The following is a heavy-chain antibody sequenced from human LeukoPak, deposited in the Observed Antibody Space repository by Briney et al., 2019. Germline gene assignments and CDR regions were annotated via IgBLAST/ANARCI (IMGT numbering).Heavy chain of an antibody. V-gene: IGHV1-18*01. CDR2: ISAYNGNT. CDR3: ATAENLGYCSSTSCSGYYYMDV. Sequence: ASVKVSCKASGYTFTSYGISWVRQAPGQGLEWMGWISAYNGNTNYAQKLQGRVTITADESTTTAYMELSSLRSEDTAVYYCATAENLGYCSSTSCSGYYYMDVWGKGTTVTISS. J-gene: IGHJ6*03. CDR1: GYTFTSYG. D-gene: IGHD2-2*01.